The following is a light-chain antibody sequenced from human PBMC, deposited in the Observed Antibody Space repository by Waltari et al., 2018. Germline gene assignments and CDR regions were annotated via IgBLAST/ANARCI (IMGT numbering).Light chain of an antibody. J-gene: IGKJ4*01. Sequence: DIVMTQSPDSLAVPLGERATITCKSSQSLFYSSKNKDYLVWYQQKPGQPPRLIIYGASTRESGVPDRFSGSGSGTDFTLTISSLQAEDVAVYFCQQHYGLPLTFGGGTKVEIK. V-gene: IGKV4-1*01. CDR3: QQHYGLPLT. CDR2: GAS. CDR1: QSLFYSSKNKDY.